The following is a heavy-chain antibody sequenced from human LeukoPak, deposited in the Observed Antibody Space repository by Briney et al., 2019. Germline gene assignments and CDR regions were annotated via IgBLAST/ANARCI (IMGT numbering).Heavy chain of an antibody. CDR2: IKQDGSEK. V-gene: IGHV3-7*01. J-gene: IGHJ4*02. Sequence: GGSLRLSCEASGFNFYTHAMHWVRQAPGKGLEWVANIKQDGSEKYYVDSVKGRFTISRDNAKNSLYLQMNSLRAEDTAVYYCAREGVGGFDYWGQGTLVTVSS. CDR1: GFNFYTHA. D-gene: IGHD3-10*01. CDR3: AREGVGGFDY.